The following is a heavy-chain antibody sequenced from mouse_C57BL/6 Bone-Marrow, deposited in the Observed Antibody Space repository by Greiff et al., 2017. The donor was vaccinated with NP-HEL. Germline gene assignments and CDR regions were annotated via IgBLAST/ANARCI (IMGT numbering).Heavy chain of an antibody. D-gene: IGHD2-10*01. CDR1: GYSFTSYY. CDR3: ARSYYGNYDYFDY. CDR2: IYPGSGNT. Sequence: VKVVESGPELVKPGASVKISCKASGYSFTSYYIHWVKQRPGQGLEWIGWIYPGSGNTKYNEKFKGKATLTADTSSSTAYMQLSSLTSEDSAVYYCARSYYGNYDYFDYWGQGTTLTVSS. V-gene: IGHV1-66*01. J-gene: IGHJ2*01.